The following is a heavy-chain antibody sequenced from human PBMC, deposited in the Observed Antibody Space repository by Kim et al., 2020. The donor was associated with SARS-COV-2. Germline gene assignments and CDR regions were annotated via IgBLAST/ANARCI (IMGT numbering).Heavy chain of an antibody. D-gene: IGHD3-22*01. CDR1: GFTFSDYY. CDR3: AREGFSVGSSGLQGLSFPYSDY. CDR2: ISSSGSTI. Sequence: GGSLRLSCAASGFTFSDYYMSWIRQAPGKGLEWVSDISSSGSTIYYADSVKGRFTISRDNAKNSLYLQMNSLRAEDTAVYYCAREGFSVGSSGLQGLSFPYSDYWGQGTLVTVSS. J-gene: IGHJ4*02. V-gene: IGHV3-11*01.